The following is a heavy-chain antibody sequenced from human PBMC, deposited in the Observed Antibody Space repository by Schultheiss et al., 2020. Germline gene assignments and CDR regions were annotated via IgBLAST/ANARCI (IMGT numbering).Heavy chain of an antibody. CDR3: ARDSRTVVTPYDAFDI. CDR1: GGSISSGGYY. CDR2: IYYSGST. D-gene: IGHD4-23*01. Sequence: SETLSLTCTVSGGSISSGGYYWSWIRQHPGKGLEWIGYIYYSGSTYYNPSLKSRVTISVDTSKNQFSLKLSSVTAADTAVYYCARDSRTVVTPYDAFDIWGRGTMVTVSS. V-gene: IGHV4-31*03. J-gene: IGHJ3*02.